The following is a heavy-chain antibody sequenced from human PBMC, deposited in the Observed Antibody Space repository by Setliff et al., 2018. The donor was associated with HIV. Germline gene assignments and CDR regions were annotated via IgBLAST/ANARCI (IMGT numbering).Heavy chain of an antibody. CDR2: ISYDGNYK. J-gene: IGHJ4*02. CDR1: GFTFSNYA. V-gene: IGHV3-30*04. D-gene: IGHD6-13*01. CDR3: ARSRAAGFDY. Sequence: GGSLRLSCAVSGFTFSNYAMHWVRQASGKGLEWVAVISYDGNYKYYSDSVKGRFTISRDNSKNTLYLQMNSLRAEDTAVYYCARSRAAGFDYWGQGTLVTVSS.